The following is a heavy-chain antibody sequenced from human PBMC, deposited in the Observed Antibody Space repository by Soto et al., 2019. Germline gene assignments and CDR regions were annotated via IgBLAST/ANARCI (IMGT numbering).Heavy chain of an antibody. J-gene: IGHJ6*02. CDR2: VSGSGDTS. D-gene: IGHD3-3*01. CDR3: AKDLTYYVFWGGYNAYYGTDV. Sequence: GGSLRLSCAASGFSFSTYAMTWVRQAPGKGLEWVSVVSGSGDTSYYEESVKDRFTISRDNSKHTLCLEMNSLRGDDTAVYYCAKDLTYYVFWGGYNAYYGTDVLGQGTTVTVSS. CDR1: GFSFSTYA. V-gene: IGHV3-23*01.